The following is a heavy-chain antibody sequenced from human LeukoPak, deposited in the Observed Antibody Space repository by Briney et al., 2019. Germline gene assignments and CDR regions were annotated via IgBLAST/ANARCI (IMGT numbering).Heavy chain of an antibody. CDR3: ATREASRGNYYDH. D-gene: IGHD3-22*01. CDR2: IYTSGST. CDR1: GASISSYS. V-gene: IGHV4-4*07. J-gene: IGHJ5*02. Sequence: SETLSLTCTVSGASISSYSRSWIRQPAGKGLEWIGRIYTSGSTKYNPSLNSRVTMSIDTSQKRFSLKVTSVTAADTALYYCATREASRGNYYDHWGQGTLVTVSS.